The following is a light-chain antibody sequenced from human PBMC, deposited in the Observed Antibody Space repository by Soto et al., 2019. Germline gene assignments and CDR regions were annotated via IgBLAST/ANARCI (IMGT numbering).Light chain of an antibody. V-gene: IGKV3-15*01. CDR2: GAS. J-gene: IGKJ1*01. Sequence: EIVMTQSPATLSVSPGERATLSCRASQGFTSTVAWYQQKPGQAPRLLIYGASTRATAIPPRFSGSGSGTEFTLTISSLQSEDAAVYYCQHYNDWPTTFGQGTKVEIK. CDR1: QGFTST. CDR3: QHYNDWPTT.